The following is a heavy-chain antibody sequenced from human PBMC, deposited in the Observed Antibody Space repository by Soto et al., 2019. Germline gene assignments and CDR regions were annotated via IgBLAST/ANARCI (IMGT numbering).Heavy chain of an antibody. CDR2: LNSHGVIP. D-gene: IGHD2-2*01. V-gene: IGHV3-23*01. CDR3: AKDHGCCSTTFNYDYYPMDV. J-gene: IGHJ6*02. Sequence: GGSLRLSCAASGFAFNNYAMSWVRQAPGKGLEWVSSLNSHGVIPHYADSVKGRFTVSRDNSKNTVDLQMNSLRDEDTAVYYCAKDHGCCSTTFNYDYYPMDVWGQGTTVTVSS. CDR1: GFAFNNYA.